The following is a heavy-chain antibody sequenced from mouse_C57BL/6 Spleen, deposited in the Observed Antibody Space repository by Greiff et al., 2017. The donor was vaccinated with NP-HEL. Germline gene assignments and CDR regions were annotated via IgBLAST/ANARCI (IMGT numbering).Heavy chain of an antibody. Sequence: QVQLKESGPELVKPGASVKISCKASGYAFSSSWMNWVKQRPGKGLEWIGRIYPGDGDTNYNGKFKGKATLTADKSSSTAYMQLSSLTSEDSAVYFCARNYAMDYWGQGTSVTVSS. V-gene: IGHV1-82*01. CDR3: ARNYAMDY. CDR1: GYAFSSSW. CDR2: IYPGDGDT. J-gene: IGHJ4*01.